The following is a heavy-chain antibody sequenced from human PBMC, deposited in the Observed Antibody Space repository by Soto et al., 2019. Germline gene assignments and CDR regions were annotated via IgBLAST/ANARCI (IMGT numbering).Heavy chain of an antibody. CDR3: AREELPPGTSFNSWFDP. Sequence: GGSLRGAGVVSVFTFSNYKMQWVRRAPGQGLEWVSSISGSSTYIYYADSVRGRFTISRDNAKNSVHLRMNSLRVEDTAVYFCAREELPPGTSFNSWFDPWGQGTLVTVSS. CDR2: ISGSSTYI. V-gene: IGHV3-21*01. D-gene: IGHD1-1*01. CDR1: VFTFSNYK. J-gene: IGHJ5*02.